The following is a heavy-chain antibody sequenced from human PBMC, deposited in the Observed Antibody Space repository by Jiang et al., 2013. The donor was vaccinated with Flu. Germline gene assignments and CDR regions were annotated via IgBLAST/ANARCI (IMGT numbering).Heavy chain of an antibody. CDR2: FSWSGGST. CDR1: GFTFEDYG. V-gene: IGHV3-20*04. Sequence: VQLLESGGGVIRPGGSLRLSCAASGFTFEDYGMSWVRQAPGKGLEWVSGFSWSGGSTGYADSVRGRFTMSRDNAKNSLYLQMNSLRAEDTALYYCVRAMVRGVIDHYFDYWGPGTLVTVSS. CDR3: VRAMVRGVIDHYFDY. D-gene: IGHD3-10*01. J-gene: IGHJ4*02.